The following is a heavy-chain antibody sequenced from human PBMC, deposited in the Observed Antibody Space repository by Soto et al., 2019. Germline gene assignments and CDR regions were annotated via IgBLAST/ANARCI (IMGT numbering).Heavy chain of an antibody. D-gene: IGHD3-3*01. CDR2: ISGSGGST. J-gene: IGHJ3*02. CDR3: ATAYYDFWAGAFDI. CDR1: GFTFSSYA. Sequence: EVQLLESGGGLVQPGGSLRLSCAASGFTFSSYAMSWVRQAPGEGLEWVSAISGSGGSTYYADSVKGRFTISRDNSKNTLYLQMYSLRAEDTAVYYCATAYYDFWAGAFDIWGQGTMVTVSS. V-gene: IGHV3-23*01.